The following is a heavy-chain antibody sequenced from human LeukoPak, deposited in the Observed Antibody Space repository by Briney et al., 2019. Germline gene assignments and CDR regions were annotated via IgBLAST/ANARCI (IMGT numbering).Heavy chain of an antibody. D-gene: IGHD3-22*01. Sequence: SETLSLTCTVSGGSVSTGSYYWSRIRQPAGRGLEWIGHIHTSGTMNYNASLKSRVRISVETSKNQFSLRLSSVTAADTAMYFCARGILRDYYDSSGFYHRGGVGYWGQGTLVTVSS. V-gene: IGHV4-61*09. CDR1: GGSVSTGSYY. CDR2: IHTSGTM. CDR3: ARGILRDYYDSSGFYHRGGVGY. J-gene: IGHJ4*02.